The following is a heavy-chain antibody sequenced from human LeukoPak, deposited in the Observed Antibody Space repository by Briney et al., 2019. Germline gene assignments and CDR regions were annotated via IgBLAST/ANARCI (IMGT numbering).Heavy chain of an antibody. D-gene: IGHD3-22*01. CDR2: ISAYNGNT. Sequence: ASVKVSCKAPGYTFTSYGISWVRQAPGQGLEWMGWISAYNGNTNYAQKLQGRVTMTTDTSTSTAYMELRSLRSDDTAVYYCARMLAYYYDSSGYVVFDYWGQGTLVTVSS. CDR3: ARMLAYYYDSSGYVVFDY. CDR1: GYTFTSYG. J-gene: IGHJ4*02. V-gene: IGHV1-18*01.